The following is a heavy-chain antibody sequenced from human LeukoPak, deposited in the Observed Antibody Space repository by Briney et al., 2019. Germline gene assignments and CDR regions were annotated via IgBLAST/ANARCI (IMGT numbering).Heavy chain of an antibody. CDR1: GPSISNDGYY. V-gene: IGHV4-30-2*06. Sequence: SETLSLTCSVSGPSISNDGYYWSWNRQSPGKGLEWIGYISHSGHTYYNPPLKSRLTISVDTSKNQFSLRLSSVTAADTAVYYCAREPGDWGQGTLVTVSS. J-gene: IGHJ4*02. D-gene: IGHD2-2*01. CDR2: ISHSGHT. CDR3: AREPGD.